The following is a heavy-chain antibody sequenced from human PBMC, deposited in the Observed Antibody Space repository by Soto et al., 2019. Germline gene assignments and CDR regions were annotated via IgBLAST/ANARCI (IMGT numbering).Heavy chain of an antibody. CDR1: GFVFKDSS. V-gene: IGHV3-73*01. D-gene: IGHD3-10*01. Sequence: EVLLVESGGGLVQPGGSLKLSCAASGFVFKDSSIHWVRQASGKGLEWVGRIRDRAYNYATAYGASVEGRFTISRDDSDNTAYLLMSSLRTEDTAIYYCTRLISAAQDYWGQGTLVTVSS. CDR3: TRLISAAQDY. CDR2: IRDRAYNYAT. J-gene: IGHJ4*02.